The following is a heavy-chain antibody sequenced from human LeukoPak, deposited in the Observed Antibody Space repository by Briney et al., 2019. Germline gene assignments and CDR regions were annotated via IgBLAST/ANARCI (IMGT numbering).Heavy chain of an antibody. CDR2: ISSSGSTK. CDR1: GFIFSDYY. D-gene: IGHD3-9*01. V-gene: IGHV3-11*01. Sequence: PGGSLRLSCAASGFIFSDYYMSWIRQARGKGLEWVSYISSSGSTKYYADAVKGRFTISRDNAKNSLYMQMNSLRAEDTAVYYCARDPAYYDSVTGFTAPYYFDYWGQGILVTVSS. CDR3: ARDPAYYDSVTGFTAPYYFDY. J-gene: IGHJ4*02.